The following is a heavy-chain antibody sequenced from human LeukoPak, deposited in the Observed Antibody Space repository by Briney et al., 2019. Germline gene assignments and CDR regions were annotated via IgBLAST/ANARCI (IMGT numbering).Heavy chain of an antibody. CDR3: ATYTHWVAGDV. J-gene: IGHJ6*02. D-gene: IGHD3-16*01. V-gene: IGHV3-7*01. Sequence: GGSLRLSCAASGSTFSESWMSWVRQAPGKGLEWVANMNQDGSEKDYVDSVKGRFTISRDNARESLYLQMSSLRAEDTAVYYCATYTHWVAGDVWGHGTTVTVSS. CDR1: GSTFSESW. CDR2: MNQDGSEK.